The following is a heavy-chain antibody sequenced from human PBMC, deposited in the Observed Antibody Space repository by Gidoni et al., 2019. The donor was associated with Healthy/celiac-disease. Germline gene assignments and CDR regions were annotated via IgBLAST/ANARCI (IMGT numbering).Heavy chain of an antibody. CDR1: GYSTSSGYY. Sequence: QVQLQESGPGLVKPSETLSLTCTVSGYSTSSGYYWGGIRQPPGKGLEWIGRIYHSGSTYYNPSLKMRFTISVDTSKNQFSLKLSAVTAADTAVYYCARDPDAFDIWGQGTMVTVSS. J-gene: IGHJ3*02. CDR3: ARDPDAFDI. V-gene: IGHV4-38-2*02. CDR2: IYHSGST.